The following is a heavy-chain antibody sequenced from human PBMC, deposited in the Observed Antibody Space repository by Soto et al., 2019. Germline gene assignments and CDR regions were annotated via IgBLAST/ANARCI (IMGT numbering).Heavy chain of an antibody. Sequence: PGDSLKISCQVSGYRFTIHWLTWVRQVPGKGLECLGRIEPRDSYTNYSPSFQGHVTISVDKSINTAYLQWNSLKASDTAIYYCARVGATTLHYFDSWGQGTLVTVSS. D-gene: IGHD1-26*01. CDR1: GYRFTIHW. CDR2: IEPRDSYT. CDR3: ARVGATTLHYFDS. V-gene: IGHV5-10-1*01. J-gene: IGHJ4*02.